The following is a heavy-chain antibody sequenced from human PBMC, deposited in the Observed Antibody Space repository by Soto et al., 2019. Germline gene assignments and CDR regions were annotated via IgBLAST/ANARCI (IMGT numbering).Heavy chain of an antibody. J-gene: IGHJ6*02. CDR3: ARHISNFRYSYYAMAV. V-gene: IGHV5-51*01. D-gene: IGHD4-4*01. CDR1: GYTFTDYW. Sequence: GESLKISCKGSGYTFTDYWIGWVRQLPGKGLEWMGIIYPGVSNTRYRPSFQGHVTITAAKSTSTAYLQWNTLKASDTAIYCCARHISNFRYSYYAMAVWGQGTTVTVS. CDR2: IYPGVSNT.